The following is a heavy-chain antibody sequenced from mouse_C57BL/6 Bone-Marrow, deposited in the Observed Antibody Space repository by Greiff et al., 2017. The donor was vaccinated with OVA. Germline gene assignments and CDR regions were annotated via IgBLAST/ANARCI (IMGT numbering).Heavy chain of an antibody. CDR1: GYTFTSYW. D-gene: IGHD1-2*01. CDR2: IYPGSGST. J-gene: IGHJ4*01. Sequence: QVQLQQPGAELVKPGASVKLSCKASGYTFTSYWITWVKQRPGQGLEWIGDIYPGSGSTNYNEKFKSKATLTVDTSSSTAYMQLSSLTSEDSAVSDYEREGLYCGHYAMDYWGQGTSVTVSS. V-gene: IGHV1-55*01. CDR3: EREGLYCGHYAMDY.